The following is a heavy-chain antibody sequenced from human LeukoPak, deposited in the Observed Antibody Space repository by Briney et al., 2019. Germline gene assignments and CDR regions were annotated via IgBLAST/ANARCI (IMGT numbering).Heavy chain of an antibody. J-gene: IGHJ5*02. CDR1: GGSISNYY. Sequence: SETLSLTCTVSGGSISNYYWSWIRQPPGKGLEWIGYIYYSGSTNYNPSLKSRVTISVDTSKNQFSLKLSSVTAADTAVYYCARETVVTGNWFDPWGQGTLVTVSS. D-gene: IGHD4-23*01. CDR3: ARETVVTGNWFDP. V-gene: IGHV4-59*12. CDR2: IYYSGST.